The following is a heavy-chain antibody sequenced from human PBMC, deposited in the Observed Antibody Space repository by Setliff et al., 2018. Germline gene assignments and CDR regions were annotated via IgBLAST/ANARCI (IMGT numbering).Heavy chain of an antibody. CDR2: IYIGGSA. J-gene: IGHJ6*03. V-gene: IGHV4-4*07. CDR3: AREQWLDPPGYYYMGV. D-gene: IGHD6-19*01. Sequence: SETLSLTCTVSGGSISSYYWSWIRQPAGKGLEWIGHIYIGGSANYNPSLKSRVTMSIDTSKNQFSLKLNSVTAADMAVYYCAREQWLDPPGYYYMGVWAKGTTVTVSS. CDR1: GGSISSYY.